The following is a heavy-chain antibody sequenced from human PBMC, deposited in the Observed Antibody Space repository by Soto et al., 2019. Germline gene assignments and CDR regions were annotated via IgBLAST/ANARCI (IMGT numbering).Heavy chain of an antibody. V-gene: IGHV3-15*01. D-gene: IGHD3-9*01. CDR1: GFTFSNAW. CDR3: TTRNVLRYFDWLSNVDY. J-gene: IGHJ4*02. Sequence: GGSLRLSCAASGFTFSNAWMSWVRQAPGKGLEWVGRIKSKTDGGTTDYAAPVKGRFTISRDDSKNTLYLQMNSLKTEDTAVYYCTTRNVLRYFDWLSNVDYWGQGTLVTVSS. CDR2: IKSKTDGGTT.